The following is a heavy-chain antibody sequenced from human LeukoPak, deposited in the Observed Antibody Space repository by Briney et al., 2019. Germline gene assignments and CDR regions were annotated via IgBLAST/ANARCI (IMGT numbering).Heavy chain of an antibody. J-gene: IGHJ3*02. CDR2: IYPGDSDT. V-gene: IGHV5-51*01. CDR1: GSRFTTYW. CDR3: ARHWKGSFSSAFDI. D-gene: IGHD1-26*01. Sequence: GESLKISWQGSGSRFTTYWVGWVRQVPGKGLEWMGIIYPGDSDTTYSPSFQGQVTISADKSISTAYLQWSSLKASDTAIYYCARHWKGSFSSAFDIWGQGTLVTVSS.